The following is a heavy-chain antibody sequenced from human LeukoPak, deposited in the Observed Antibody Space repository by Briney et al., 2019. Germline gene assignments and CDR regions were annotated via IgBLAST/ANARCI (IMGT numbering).Heavy chain of an antibody. CDR3: AKFRSSGYYYYYYGMDV. V-gene: IGHV3-23*01. Sequence: QPGGSLRLSCAASGFTFSSYAMSWVRQAPGKGLEWVSAISGSGGSTYYADSVKGRFTISRGNSKNTLYLQMNSLRAEDTAVYYCAKFRSSGYYYYYYGMDVWGQGTTVTVSS. J-gene: IGHJ6*02. CDR1: GFTFSSYA. CDR2: ISGSGGST. D-gene: IGHD3-22*01.